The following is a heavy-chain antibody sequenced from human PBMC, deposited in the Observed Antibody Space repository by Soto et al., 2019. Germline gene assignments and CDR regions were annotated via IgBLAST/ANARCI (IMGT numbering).Heavy chain of an antibody. Sequence: PGGSLRLSCAASGFTFSNYAMSWVRQAPGKGLEWVSAISAGGGSTYYADSVKGRFTISRDNSKNTLYLQTNSLRAEDTAVYYCVKGSAAARPYIFDYWGQGALVTVS. J-gene: IGHJ4*02. D-gene: IGHD2-2*01. CDR1: GFTFSNYA. V-gene: IGHV3-23*01. CDR2: ISAGGGST. CDR3: VKGSAAARPYIFDY.